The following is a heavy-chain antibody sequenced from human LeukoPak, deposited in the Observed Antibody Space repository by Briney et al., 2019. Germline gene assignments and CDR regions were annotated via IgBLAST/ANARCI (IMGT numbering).Heavy chain of an antibody. D-gene: IGHD3-3*01. V-gene: IGHV1-8*01. CDR2: MNPNSGNT. CDR1: GYTFTSYD. CDR3: ARARGIYDFWSGYYNPFDY. J-gene: IGHJ4*02. Sequence: ASVKVSCKASGYTFTSYDINWVRQATGQGLEWMGWMNPNSGNTGYAQKFQGRVTMTRNTSISTAYMELSSLRSEDTAVYYCARARGIYDFWSGYYNPFDYWGQGTLVTVSS.